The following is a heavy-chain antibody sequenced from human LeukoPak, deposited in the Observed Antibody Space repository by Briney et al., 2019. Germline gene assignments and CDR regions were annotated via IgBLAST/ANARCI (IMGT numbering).Heavy chain of an antibody. J-gene: IGHJ4*02. CDR3: AKDPLLYYYDSSGYGY. CDR1: GFTFSSYW. V-gene: IGHV3-30*18. CDR2: ISVDGRSE. Sequence: GGSLRLSCAASGFTFSSYWMPWVRQAPGEGLEWVVGISVDGRSEHYADSVKGRFTVSRDNSENTLHVQMNSLRAEDTAVYYCAKDPLLYYYDSSGYGYWGQGTLVTVSS. D-gene: IGHD3-22*01.